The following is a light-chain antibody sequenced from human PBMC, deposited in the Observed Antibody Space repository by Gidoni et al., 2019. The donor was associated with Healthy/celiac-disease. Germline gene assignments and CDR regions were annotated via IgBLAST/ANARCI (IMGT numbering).Light chain of an antibody. J-gene: IGLJ7*01. CDR3: AAWDDSLNGHAV. Sequence: QSVLTQPPSASGTPGQRVTISCSGSSSNIGSNNVNWYQQLPGTAPKLLIISDNRRPSGVPDQFSGAKSGTSAALAISGLQSEDEADYYCAAWDDSLNGHAVFGGGTQLTVL. CDR1: SSNIGSNN. CDR2: SDN. V-gene: IGLV1-44*01.